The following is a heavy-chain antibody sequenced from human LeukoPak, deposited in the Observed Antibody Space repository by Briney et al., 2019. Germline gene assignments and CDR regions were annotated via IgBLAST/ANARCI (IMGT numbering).Heavy chain of an antibody. CDR1: GGTFSSYA. CDR3: ARDLIAAAGYYFDY. Sequence: ASVKVSCKASGGTFSSYAISWVRQAPGQGLEWMGGIIPIFGTANYAQKFQGGVTITADESTSTAYMELSSLRSEDTAVYYCARDLIAAAGYYFDYWGQGTLVTVSS. D-gene: IGHD6-13*01. CDR2: IIPIFGTA. J-gene: IGHJ4*02. V-gene: IGHV1-69*13.